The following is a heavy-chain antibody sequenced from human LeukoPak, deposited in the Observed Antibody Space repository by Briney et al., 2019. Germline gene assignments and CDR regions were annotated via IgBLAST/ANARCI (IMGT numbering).Heavy chain of an antibody. J-gene: IGHJ4*02. CDR2: ISYDGSNK. D-gene: IGHD6-6*01. V-gene: IGHV3-30*18. CDR3: AKKRALGEVEYSSPYFDY. CDR1: GFTFSSYG. Sequence: PGRSLKLSCAASGFTFSSYGMHWVRQAPGKGLEWVAVISYDGSNKYYADSVKGRCTISRDNSKNTLYVQMNSLRAEDTAVYYCAKKRALGEVEYSSPYFDYWGQGTLVTVSS.